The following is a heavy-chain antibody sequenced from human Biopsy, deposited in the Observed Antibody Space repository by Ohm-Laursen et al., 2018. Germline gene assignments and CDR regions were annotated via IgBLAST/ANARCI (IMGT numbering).Heavy chain of an antibody. Sequence: SETLSLTCNVSGGDINNYYWSWIRQPAGKGLEWIGRIYPGGSTNYNPSLKSRVTMSVDTSKRQLSLRLRSVTAADTAVYYCARDRGYYSDRTVPGYFDLWGRGTLVTVSS. V-gene: IGHV4-4*07. D-gene: IGHD3-22*01. J-gene: IGHJ2*01. CDR2: IYPGGST. CDR3: ARDRGYYSDRTVPGYFDL. CDR1: GGDINNYY.